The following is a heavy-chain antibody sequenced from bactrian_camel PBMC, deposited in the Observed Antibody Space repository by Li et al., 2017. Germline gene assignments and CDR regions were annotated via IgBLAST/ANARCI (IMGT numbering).Heavy chain of an antibody. Sequence: VQLVESGGGLVQTGGSLKLSCAGSGFIFSDFAMHWVRQVPGKGLEWVALANSGGQHTFYADSVKGRATISKDNTKVTLDLDKLRPEDSGMYYCAAGYWAPALTPRAFTVWGQGTQVTV. CDR2: ANSGGQHT. CDR3: AAGYWAPALTPRAFTV. CDR1: GFIFSDFA. V-gene: IGHV3S40*01. J-gene: IGHJ4*01. D-gene: IGHD1*01.